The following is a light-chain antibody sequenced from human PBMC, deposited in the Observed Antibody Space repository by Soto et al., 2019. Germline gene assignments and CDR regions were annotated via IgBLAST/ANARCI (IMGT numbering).Light chain of an antibody. J-gene: IGKJ4*01. CDR3: QQFNTWPPVT. CDR2: GAS. Sequence: EILMTQSPATLSVSPGERATLSCRASQSISRNLAWYQQKPGQAPRLLIYGASTRATGIPARFSGSGSGTEFTLTISSLQSEDFAVYYCQQFNTWPPVTFGGGTKVDIK. CDR1: QSISRN. V-gene: IGKV3-15*01.